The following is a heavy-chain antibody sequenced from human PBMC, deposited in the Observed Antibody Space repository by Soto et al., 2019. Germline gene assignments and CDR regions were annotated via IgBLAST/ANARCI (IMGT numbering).Heavy chain of an antibody. CDR2: IYYSGST. J-gene: IGHJ4*02. Sequence: SETLSLTCTVSGGSISSGGYYWSWIRQHPGKGLEWIGYIYYSGSTYYNPSLKSRVTISVDTSKNQFSLKLSSVTAADTAVYYCARGWAGGYDYFDYWGQGTLVPVSS. V-gene: IGHV4-31*03. CDR3: ARGWAGGYDYFDY. CDR1: GGSISSGGYY. D-gene: IGHD2-8*02.